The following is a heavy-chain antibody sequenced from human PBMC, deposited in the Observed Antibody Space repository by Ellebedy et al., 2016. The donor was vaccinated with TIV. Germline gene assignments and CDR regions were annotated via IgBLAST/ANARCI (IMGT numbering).Heavy chain of an antibody. CDR2: IKSDGSST. Sequence: GESLKIPXAASGFTFTTYWMHWVRQAPGEGLACVSRIKSDGSSTFYADSVKGRFTISRDNAKNTLYLQMNSLRAEDTAMYFCARGYYYGMDVWGQGTTVTVSS. CDR3: ARGYYYGMDV. J-gene: IGHJ6*02. CDR1: GFTFTTYW. V-gene: IGHV3-74*01.